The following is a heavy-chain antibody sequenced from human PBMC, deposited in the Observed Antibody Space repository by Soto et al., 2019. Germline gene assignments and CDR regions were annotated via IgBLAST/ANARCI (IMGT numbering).Heavy chain of an antibody. J-gene: IGHJ1*01. CDR2: IYYGGST. CDR3: ASRDHYNGRGGGFQH. V-gene: IGHV4-39*01. CDR1: GGSISSSNYY. Sequence: QLQLQESGPGLVKPSETLSLTCTVSGGSISSSNYYWGRIRQPPGKGLEWIGRIYYGGSTYYNPSLKSRVTTSVDTSKNHCSLKLSSVTAADTAVYYCASRDHYNGRGGGFQHWGQGTLVTVSS. D-gene: IGHD1-20*01.